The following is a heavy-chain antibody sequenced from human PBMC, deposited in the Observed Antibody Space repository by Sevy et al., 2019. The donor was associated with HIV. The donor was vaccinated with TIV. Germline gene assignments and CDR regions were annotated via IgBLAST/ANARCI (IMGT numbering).Heavy chain of an antibody. Sequence: SETLSLTCTVSGYSISSGYYWGWIRQSPGKGLEWIGSFYLGGSTYYNPSLKSRVTISPDSSKNQFSLKLNSVTAADTAVYSCVSLVTAVVYYFDYWGQGTLVTVSS. D-gene: IGHD5-18*01. CDR2: FYLGGST. J-gene: IGHJ4*02. CDR3: VSLVTAVVYYFDY. CDR1: GYSISSGYY. V-gene: IGHV4-38-2*02.